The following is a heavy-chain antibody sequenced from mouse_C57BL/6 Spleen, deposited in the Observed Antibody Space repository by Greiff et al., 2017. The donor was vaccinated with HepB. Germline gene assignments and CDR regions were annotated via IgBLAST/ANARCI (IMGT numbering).Heavy chain of an antibody. Sequence: EVKLMESEGGLVQPGSSMKLSCTASGFTFSDYYMAWVRQVPEKGLEWVAKINYDGSSTYYLDSLKSRFIILRDNSKNILYLQMSSLKSEDTATYYCARANYDYDGAFAYWGQGTLVTVSA. V-gene: IGHV5-16*01. J-gene: IGHJ3*01. CDR3: ARANYDYDGAFAY. CDR2: INYDGSST. CDR1: GFTFSDYY. D-gene: IGHD2-4*01.